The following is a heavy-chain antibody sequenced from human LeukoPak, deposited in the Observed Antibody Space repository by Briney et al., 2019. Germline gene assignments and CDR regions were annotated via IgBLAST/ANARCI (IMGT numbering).Heavy chain of an antibody. J-gene: IGHJ4*02. V-gene: IGHV3-43*02. CDR1: GFTFDDYA. Sequence: GGSLRLSCAASGFTFDDYAMHWVRHAPGKGLEWVSLISGDGGSTYYADSVKGRFTISRDNSKNSLYLQMNGLRTEDTALYYCAAVGDFDYWGQGTLVTVSS. D-gene: IGHD6-19*01. CDR2: ISGDGGST. CDR3: AAVGDFDY.